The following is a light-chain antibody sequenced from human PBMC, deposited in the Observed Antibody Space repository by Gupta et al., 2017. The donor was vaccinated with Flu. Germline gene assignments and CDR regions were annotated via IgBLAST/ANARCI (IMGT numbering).Light chain of an antibody. CDR3: NSYTTKDTPAV. CDR1: SNDIGGYDY. J-gene: IGLJ3*02. Sequence: QSALTQPASVSGSPGQSITISCTGTSNDIGGYDYVSWYQQHPGKAPKLIIYAVSRRPSGVSNRFSGSKSGNTASLTISGLQTEDEADYYCNSYTTKDTPAVFGGGTRLTVL. CDR2: AVS. V-gene: IGLV2-14*01.